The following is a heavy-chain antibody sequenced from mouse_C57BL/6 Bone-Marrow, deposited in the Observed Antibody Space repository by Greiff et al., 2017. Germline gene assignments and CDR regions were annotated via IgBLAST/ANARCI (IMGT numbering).Heavy chain of an antibody. CDR2: FYPGSGSI. CDR3: ARHEVGIYYYGSSLWAMDY. CDR1: GYTFTEYT. Sequence: QVQLQQSGAELVKPGASVKLSCKASGYTFTEYTIHWVKQRSGQGLEWIGWFYPGSGSIKYNEKFKDKATLTADKSSSTVYMELSRLTSEDSAVYFCARHEVGIYYYGSSLWAMDYWGQGTSVTVSS. J-gene: IGHJ4*01. V-gene: IGHV1-62-2*01. D-gene: IGHD1-1*01.